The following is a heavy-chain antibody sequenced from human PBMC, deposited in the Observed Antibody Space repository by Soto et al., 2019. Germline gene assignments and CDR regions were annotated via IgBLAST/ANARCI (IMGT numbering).Heavy chain of an antibody. J-gene: IGHJ6*02. Sequence: QVQLQESGPGLVKPSETLSLTCTVSGGSFSTYYWNWIRQPPGKGLEWIGYNYDSESTNYNPSPKSRVTISVETSKSQFSLKMSSVTAPDTAVYYCARDAYYYGSGSSYYYGMDVWGQGTTVTVSS. D-gene: IGHD3-10*01. CDR2: NYDSEST. CDR1: GGSFSTYY. CDR3: ARDAYYYGSGSSYYYGMDV. V-gene: IGHV4-59*01.